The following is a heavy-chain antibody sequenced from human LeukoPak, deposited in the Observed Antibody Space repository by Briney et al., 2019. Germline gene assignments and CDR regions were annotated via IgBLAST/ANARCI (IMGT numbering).Heavy chain of an antibody. CDR1: GGTFSSYA. CDR3: ARVVYYYGSGTLDAFDI. CDR2: IIPIFGTA. V-gene: IGHV1-69*13. J-gene: IGHJ3*02. D-gene: IGHD3-10*01. Sequence: SVKVSCKASGGTFSSYAISWVRQAPGQGLEWMGGIIPIFGTANYAQKFQGRVTITADESTSTAYMELSSLRSEDTAVYYCARVVYYYGSGTLDAFDIWGQGTMVTVSS.